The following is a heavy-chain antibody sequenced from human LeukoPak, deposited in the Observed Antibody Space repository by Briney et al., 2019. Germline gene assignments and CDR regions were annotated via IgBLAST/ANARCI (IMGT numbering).Heavy chain of an antibody. D-gene: IGHD3-9*01. J-gene: IGHJ6*04. Sequence: SETLSLTCAVYGGSFTGYYWNWIRQPPGKGLEWIGEIEHSGSTKYNPSLRSRVTISADTSKNQFSLKMSSVTAADTAVYYCARTSGDWLSWAWIGVDVWGKGTTVTVSS. CDR3: ARTSGDWLSWAWIGVDV. CDR1: GGSFTGYY. V-gene: IGHV4-34*01. CDR2: IEHSGST.